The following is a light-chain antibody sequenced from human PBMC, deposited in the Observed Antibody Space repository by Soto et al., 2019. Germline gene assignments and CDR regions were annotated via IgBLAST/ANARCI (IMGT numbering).Light chain of an antibody. CDR2: GVT. CDR3: SSYAGSNNFV. J-gene: IGLJ1*01. V-gene: IGLV2-14*03. CDR1: HNDIGTYDY. Sequence: QSVLTQPTSVSGSPGQSITISCTGNHNDIGTYDYVSWYQQHPGRAPRLLIHGVTTRPSGISGRFSASKSGLTASLTISGLQPEDEADYYCSSYAGSNNFVFGTGTKVTVL.